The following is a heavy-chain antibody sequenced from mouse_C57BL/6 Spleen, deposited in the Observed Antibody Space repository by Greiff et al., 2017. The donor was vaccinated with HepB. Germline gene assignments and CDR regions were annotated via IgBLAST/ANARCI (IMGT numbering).Heavy chain of an antibody. D-gene: IGHD1-1*02. CDR3: AREMVRWYFDV. J-gene: IGHJ1*03. CDR2: INYDGSST. V-gene: IGHV5-16*01. Sequence: EVQRVESEGGLVQPGSSMKLSCTASGFTFSDYYMAWVRQVPEKGLEWVANINYDGSSTYYLDSLKSRFIISRENAKNILYLQMSSLKSEDTATYYCAREMVRWYFDVWGTGTTVTVSS. CDR1: GFTFSDYY.